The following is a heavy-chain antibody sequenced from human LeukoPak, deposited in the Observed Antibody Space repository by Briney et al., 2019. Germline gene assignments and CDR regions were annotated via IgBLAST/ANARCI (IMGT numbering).Heavy chain of an antibody. CDR1: GYTFTSYD. Sequence: XVXCKASGYTFTSYDINWVRQATGQGLEWMGWMNPNSGNTGYAQKFQGRVTMTRNTSISTAYMELSSLRSEDTAVYYCARDEGIVVVPAAIRGEYNWFDPWGQGTLVTVSS. CDR3: ARDEGIVVVPAAIRGEYNWFDP. D-gene: IGHD2-2*02. J-gene: IGHJ5*02. V-gene: IGHV1-8*01. CDR2: MNPNSGNT.